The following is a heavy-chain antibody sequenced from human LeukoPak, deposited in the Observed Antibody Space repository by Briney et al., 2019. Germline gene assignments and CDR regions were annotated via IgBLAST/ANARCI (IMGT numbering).Heavy chain of an antibody. CDR3: ARDKRNSNGWYATFDY. V-gene: IGHV3-64*01. CDR2: INSDGDGT. Sequence: GGSLRLSCAASGFTFTNYAMHWVRQAPGKGLEFVAAINSDGDGTYYGNSVKGRFTISRDTSKNTLFLQMDSLGPDDTSVYYCARDKRNSNGWYATFDYWGQGTLVTVSS. D-gene: IGHD6-19*01. J-gene: IGHJ4*02. CDR1: GFTFTNYA.